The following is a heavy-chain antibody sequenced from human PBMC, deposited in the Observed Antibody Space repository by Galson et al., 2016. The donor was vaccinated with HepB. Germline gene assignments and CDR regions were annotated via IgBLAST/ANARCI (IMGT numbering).Heavy chain of an antibody. V-gene: IGHV3-11*01. CDR3: ARSPSESYSYYYNGMDV. Sequence: SLRLSCAASGFPLSDYYMSWFRQAPGKGLEWLSFISTTGSTIKYESSVKGRFTISRDNAKNSVYLQMNSLRVEDTAAYYCARSPSESYSYYYNGMDVWGQGTTVTVSS. CDR2: ISTTGSTI. J-gene: IGHJ6*02. D-gene: IGHD1-26*01. CDR1: GFPLSDYY.